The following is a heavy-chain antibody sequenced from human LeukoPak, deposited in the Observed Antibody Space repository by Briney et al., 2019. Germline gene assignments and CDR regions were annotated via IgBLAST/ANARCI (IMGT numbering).Heavy chain of an antibody. CDR3: AREAYYDFWSGSWRSCYYMDA. CDR1: GFTFSRYD. J-gene: IGHJ6*03. V-gene: IGHV3-30-3*01. Sequence: GGSLRLSCVASGFTFSRYDVHWVRQAPGKGLEWVAVIAYDGNNKIYADSVKGRFTISRDNSKNTLYLQMNSLRAEDTAVYYCAREAYYDFWSGSWRSCYYMDAWGKGTTVTVSS. CDR2: IAYDGNNK. D-gene: IGHD3-3*01.